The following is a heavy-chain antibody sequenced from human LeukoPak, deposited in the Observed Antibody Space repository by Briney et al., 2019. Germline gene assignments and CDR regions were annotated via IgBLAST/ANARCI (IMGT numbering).Heavy chain of an antibody. J-gene: IGHJ5*02. V-gene: IGHV3-21*01. CDR1: GFTFSSYS. CDR2: ISSSSSYI. D-gene: IGHD2-2*01. Sequence: KTGGSLRLSCAASGFTFSSYSMNWVRQAPGKGREWASSISSSSSYIYYADSVKGRFTISRDNAKNSLYLQMNSLRAEDTAVYYCARVSSTSWDDWFDPWGQGTLVTVSS. CDR3: ARVSSTSWDDWFDP.